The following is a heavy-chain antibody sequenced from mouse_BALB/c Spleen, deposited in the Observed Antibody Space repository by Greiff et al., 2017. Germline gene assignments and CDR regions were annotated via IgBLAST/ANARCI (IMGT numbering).Heavy chain of an antibody. CDR1: GFTFSSFG. Sequence: EVQLVESGGGLVQPGGSRKLSCAASGFTFSSFGMHWVRQAPEKGLEWVAYISSGSSTIYYADTVKGRFTISRDNPKNTLFLQMTSLRSEDTAMYYCARSMITTGNYYAMDYWGQGTSVTVSS. V-gene: IGHV5-17*02. CDR2: ISSGSSTI. D-gene: IGHD2-4*01. CDR3: ARSMITTGNYYAMDY. J-gene: IGHJ4*01.